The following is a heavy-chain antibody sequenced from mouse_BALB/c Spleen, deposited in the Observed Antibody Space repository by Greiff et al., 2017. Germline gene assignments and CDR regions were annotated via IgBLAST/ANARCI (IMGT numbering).Heavy chain of an antibody. Sequence: EVQLMESGGGLVKPGGSLKLSCAASGFTFSSYAMSWVRQTPEKRLEWVASISSGGSTYYPDSVKGRFTISRDNARNILYLQMSSLRSEDTAMYYCARLGLLRYPFAYWGQGTLVTVSA. CDR2: ISSGGST. CDR1: GFTFSSYA. CDR3: ARLGLLRYPFAY. D-gene: IGHD1-1*01. J-gene: IGHJ3*01. V-gene: IGHV5-6-5*01.